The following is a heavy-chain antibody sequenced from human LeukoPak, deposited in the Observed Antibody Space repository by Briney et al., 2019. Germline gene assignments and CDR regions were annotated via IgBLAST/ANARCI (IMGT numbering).Heavy chain of an antibody. CDR1: GGSISSSSYY. V-gene: IGHV4-39*01. D-gene: IGHD6-13*01. Sequence: SGTLSLTCTVSGGSISSSSYYWGWIRQPPGKGLEWIGSIYYSGSTYYNPSLKSRVTISVDTSKNQFSLKLSSVTAADTAVYYCARQRSSSQIFDYWGQGTLVTVSS. CDR2: IYYSGST. CDR3: ARQRSSSQIFDY. J-gene: IGHJ4*02.